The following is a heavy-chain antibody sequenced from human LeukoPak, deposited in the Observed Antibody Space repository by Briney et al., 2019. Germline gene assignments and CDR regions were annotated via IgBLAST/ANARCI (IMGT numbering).Heavy chain of an antibody. D-gene: IGHD2-15*01. Sequence: PGGSLRLSCAASGFTFSDHYMIWLRQAPGKGLEAISYISHNGETKYYADSVKGRLSISRDNAKSSLYLQMNSLRVEDTAVYYCARDGDITPTDVWGQGTTVTVSS. J-gene: IGHJ6*02. V-gene: IGHV3-11*04. CDR2: ISHNGETK. CDR3: ARDGDITPTDV. CDR1: GFTFSDHY.